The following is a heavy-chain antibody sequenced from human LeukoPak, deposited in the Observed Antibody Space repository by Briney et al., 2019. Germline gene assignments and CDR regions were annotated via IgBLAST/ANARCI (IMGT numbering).Heavy chain of an antibody. CDR1: GFTFSSYS. CDR2: ISSSSSYI. V-gene: IGHV3-21*01. D-gene: IGHD3-10*01. Sequence: GGSLRLSCAASGFTFSSYSMNWVRQAPGKGLEWVSSISSSSSYIYYADSVKGRFTISRDNSKNTLYLQMNSLRAEDAAVYYCAREVYGSGSTHWGQGTLVTVSS. CDR3: AREVYGSGSTH. J-gene: IGHJ4*02.